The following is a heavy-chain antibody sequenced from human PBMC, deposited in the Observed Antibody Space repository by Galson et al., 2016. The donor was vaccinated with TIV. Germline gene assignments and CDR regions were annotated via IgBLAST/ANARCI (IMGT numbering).Heavy chain of an antibody. CDR3: SSASHLVPTVHHY. V-gene: IGHV1-69*04. CDR2: INPAVGLT. D-gene: IGHD5-12*01. J-gene: IGHJ4*02. Sequence: SVKVSCKASGGTFNSYDISWLRQIPGEGFEWMGRINPAVGLTKYAQRFQGRFTITAAYTELSSLRSEDTAVYYCSSASHLVPTVHHYWGQGTLVTVSS. CDR1: GGTFNSYD.